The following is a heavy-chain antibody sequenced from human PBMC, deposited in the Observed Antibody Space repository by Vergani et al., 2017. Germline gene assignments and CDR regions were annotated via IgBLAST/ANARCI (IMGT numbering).Heavy chain of an antibody. Sequence: QVQLVQSGAEVKKPGASVKVSCKASGYTFTSYYMHWVRQAPGQGLEWMGIINPSGGSTSYAQKFQGRVTITADKSTSTAYMELSSLRSEDTAVYYCARDRAIVLMVYAMNFQHWGQGTLVTVSS. D-gene: IGHD2-8*01. CDR2: INPSGGST. V-gene: IGHV1-46*01. CDR3: ARDRAIVLMVYAMNFQH. CDR1: GYTFTSYY. J-gene: IGHJ1*01.